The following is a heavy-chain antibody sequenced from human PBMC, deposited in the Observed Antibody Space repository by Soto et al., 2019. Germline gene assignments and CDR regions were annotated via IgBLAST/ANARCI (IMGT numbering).Heavy chain of an antibody. D-gene: IGHD2-21*01. J-gene: IGHJ4*02. Sequence: SETLSLTCTVSGGAISSSSYYWGWIRQPPGKGLEWIGSIYYIGSTYYNPSLKSRITISIDRYKNQFSLKLNSVTAADTAVYYCTNLLIEKGPDYSGQGTLVTVSS. CDR2: IYYIGST. V-gene: IGHV4-39*01. CDR3: TNLLIEKGPDY. CDR1: GGAISSSSYY.